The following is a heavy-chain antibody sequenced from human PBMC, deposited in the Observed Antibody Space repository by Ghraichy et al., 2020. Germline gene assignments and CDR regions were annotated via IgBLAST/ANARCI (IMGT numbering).Heavy chain of an antibody. Sequence: ASVKVSCKASGYTFTSYGISWVRQAPGQGLEWMGWISAYNGNTNYAQKLQGRVTMTTDTSTSTAYMELRSLRSDDTAVYYCARDSKWLGSLSGWELLSSFADWGQGTLVTVSS. CDR2: ISAYNGNT. D-gene: IGHD1-26*01. V-gene: IGHV1-18*01. CDR3: ARDSKWLGSLSGWELLSSFAD. J-gene: IGHJ4*02. CDR1: GYTFTSYG.